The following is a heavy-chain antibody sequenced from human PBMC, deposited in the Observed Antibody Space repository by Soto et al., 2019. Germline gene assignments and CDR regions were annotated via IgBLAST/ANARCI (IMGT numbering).Heavy chain of an antibody. CDR3: ARGSCLWLVRSYYYRMDV. V-gene: IGHV4-34*01. Sequence: PSETLSLTCAVYGGFFSGYYWSWIRQPPGKGLEWIGEINNSGSTNYNPSLKSRVTISVDTSKNQFSLKLSSVTAADTAVYYCARGSCLWLVRSYYYRMDVWGQGSTVPVSS. J-gene: IGHJ6*02. D-gene: IGHD6-19*01. CDR1: GGFFSGYY. CDR2: INNSGST.